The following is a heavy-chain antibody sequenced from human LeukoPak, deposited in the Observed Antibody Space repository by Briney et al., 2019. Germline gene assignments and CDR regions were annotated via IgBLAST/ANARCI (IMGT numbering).Heavy chain of an antibody. CDR3: ARSIAAAGDY. D-gene: IGHD6-13*01. CDR2: IKEDGSDK. Sequence: GGSLRLSCAVSGFTFSSYWMSWVRQAPGKGLEWMANIKEDGSDKNYVDSVKGRFTISRDNAKNSLFLQMNSLRAEDTAVYYCARSIAAAGDYWGQGTLVTVSS. CDR1: GFTFSSYW. J-gene: IGHJ4*02. V-gene: IGHV3-7*03.